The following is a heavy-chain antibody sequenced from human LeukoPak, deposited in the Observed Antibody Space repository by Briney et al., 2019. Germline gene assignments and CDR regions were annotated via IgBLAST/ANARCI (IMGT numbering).Heavy chain of an antibody. Sequence: GGSLRLSCAASGFTFNKYAINWIRQAPGKGLEWISAISGGGSSTFYADSVKGRFTISRDNSENSLYLQMSSLRGEDTAVYYCVRDGWEHFFDYWGQGTLVTVSS. D-gene: IGHD6-19*01. CDR3: VRDGWEHFFDY. J-gene: IGHJ4*02. V-gene: IGHV3-23*01. CDR1: GFTFNKYA. CDR2: ISGGGSST.